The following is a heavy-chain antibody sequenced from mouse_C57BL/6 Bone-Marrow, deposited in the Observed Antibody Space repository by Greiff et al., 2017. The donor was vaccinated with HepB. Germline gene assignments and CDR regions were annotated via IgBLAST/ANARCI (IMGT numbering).Heavy chain of an antibody. Sequence: DVQLQESGPELVKPGASVKISCKASGYSFTGYYMNWVKQSPEKSLEWIGEINPSTGGTTYNQKFKAKATLTVDKSSSTAYMQLKSLTSEDSAVYYCAREGYYGSTYFDYWGQGTTLTVSS. J-gene: IGHJ2*01. CDR3: AREGYYGSTYFDY. CDR2: INPSTGGT. V-gene: IGHV1-42*01. CDR1: GYSFTGYY. D-gene: IGHD1-1*01.